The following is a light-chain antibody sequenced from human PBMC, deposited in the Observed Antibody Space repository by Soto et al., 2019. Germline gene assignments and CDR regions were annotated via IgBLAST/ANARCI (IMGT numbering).Light chain of an antibody. V-gene: IGLV1-44*01. CDR1: ISNIGSNS. J-gene: IGLJ2*01. Sequence: QSVLTQPPSASGTPGQRVTISCYGSISNIGSNSLNWYQQLPGTSPKLLIYNNSQRPSGVPDRFSGSQSGTSASLAISGLQSEDEADYYCAAWDASLNGVIFGGGTKLTVL. CDR2: NNS. CDR3: AAWDASLNGVI.